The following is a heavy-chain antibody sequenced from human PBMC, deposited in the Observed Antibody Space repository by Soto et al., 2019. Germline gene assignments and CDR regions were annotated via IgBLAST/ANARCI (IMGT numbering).Heavy chain of an antibody. CDR2: IQYSGNT. D-gene: IGHD2-21*02. J-gene: IGHJ5*02. V-gene: IGHV4-31*03. CDR3: VRTARQGAVAPHWFDR. Sequence: LSLTCTVSGGSISGGSYFWSWIRQHPGKGLEWIGYIQYSGNTYYNPSLKSRVAISVDTSKNQFSLSLTSVTAAETAVYYCVRTARQGAVAPHWFDRWGQGTQVTVSS. CDR1: GGSISGGSYF.